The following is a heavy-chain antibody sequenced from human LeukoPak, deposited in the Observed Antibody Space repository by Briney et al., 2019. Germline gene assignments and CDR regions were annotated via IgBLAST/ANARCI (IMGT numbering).Heavy chain of an antibody. Sequence: GGSLRLSCAASGFTFSSYGMHWVRQAPGKGLEWVAFIRYDGSNKYYADSVKGRFTISRDNSKNTLYLQMNSLRAEDTAVYYCAKDRDYYDSSGFDYWGQGTLVTVSS. CDR1: GFTFSSYG. J-gene: IGHJ4*02. V-gene: IGHV3-30*02. CDR3: AKDRDYYDSSGFDY. D-gene: IGHD3-22*01. CDR2: IRYDGSNK.